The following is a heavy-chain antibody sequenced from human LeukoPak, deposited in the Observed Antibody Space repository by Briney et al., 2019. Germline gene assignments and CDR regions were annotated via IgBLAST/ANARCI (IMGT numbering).Heavy chain of an antibody. V-gene: IGHV5-51*01. CDR3: TRHRGGVGSDY. Sequence: GESLKISCKGSGYTFTNYWIAWVGQMPGKGLECLGIIYPGDSDTRYSPSFQGQVTISADKSISTAYLQWSSLKASDTAVYYCTRHRGGVGSDYWGQGTLVTVSS. CDR2: IYPGDSDT. CDR1: GYTFTNYW. J-gene: IGHJ4*02. D-gene: IGHD3-16*01.